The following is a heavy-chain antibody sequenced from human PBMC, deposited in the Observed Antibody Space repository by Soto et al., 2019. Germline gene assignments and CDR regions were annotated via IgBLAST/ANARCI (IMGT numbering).Heavy chain of an antibody. J-gene: IGHJ3*02. Sequence: SETLSLTCTVSGGSISSGGYYWSWIRQHPGKGLEWIGYIYYSGSTYYNPSLKSRVTISVDTSKNQFSLKLSSVTAADTAVYYCARASGWSDAFDIWGQGTMVTVSS. CDR1: GGSISSGGYY. CDR2: IYYSGST. CDR3: ARASGWSDAFDI. D-gene: IGHD6-19*01. V-gene: IGHV4-31*03.